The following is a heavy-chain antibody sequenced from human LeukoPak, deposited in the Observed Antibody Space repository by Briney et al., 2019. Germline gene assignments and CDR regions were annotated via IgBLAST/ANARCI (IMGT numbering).Heavy chain of an antibody. Sequence: PRASVKVSCKASGGTFSSYAISWVRQAPGQGLEWMGRINPNSGGTNYAQKFQGRVTMTRDTSISTAYMELSRLRSDDTAVYYCAREVHHTYYYDSSGGTDYWGQGTLVTVSS. CDR2: INPNSGGT. CDR1: GGTFSSYA. V-gene: IGHV1-2*06. D-gene: IGHD3-22*01. J-gene: IGHJ4*02. CDR3: AREVHHTYYYDSSGGTDY.